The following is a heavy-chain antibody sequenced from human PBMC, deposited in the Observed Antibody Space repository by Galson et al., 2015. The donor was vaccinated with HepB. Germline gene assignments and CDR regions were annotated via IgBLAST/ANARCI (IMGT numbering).Heavy chain of an antibody. V-gene: IGHV1-69-2*01. CDR1: GYTFTDYY. CDR3: ATDRSLIAVGGFDI. CDR2: VDPEDGET. J-gene: IGHJ3*02. Sequence: VKVSCKVSGYTFTDYYMHWVQQAPGKGLEWMGLVDPEDGETIYAEKFQGRVTITADTSTDTAYMELSSLRSEDTAVYYCATDRSLIAVGGFDIWGQGTMVTVSS. D-gene: IGHD6-19*01.